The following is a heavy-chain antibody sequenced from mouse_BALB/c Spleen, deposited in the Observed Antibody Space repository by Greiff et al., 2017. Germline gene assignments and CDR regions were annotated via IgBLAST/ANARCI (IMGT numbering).Heavy chain of an antibody. CDR2: ISSGGGST. V-gene: IGHV5-12-1*01. CDR1: GFAFSSYD. Sequence: DVKLVESGGGLVKPGGSLKLSCAASGFAFSSYDMSWVRQTPEKRLEWVAYISSGGGSTYYPDTVKGRFTISRDNAKNTLYLQMSSLKSEDTAMYYCARQDGYDSRFAYWGQGTLVTVSA. D-gene: IGHD2-2*01. J-gene: IGHJ3*01. CDR3: ARQDGYDSRFAY.